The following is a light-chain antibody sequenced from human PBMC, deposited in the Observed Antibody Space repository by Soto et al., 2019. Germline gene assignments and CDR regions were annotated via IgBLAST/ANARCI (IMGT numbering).Light chain of an antibody. V-gene: IGKV3-11*01. J-gene: IGKJ4*01. CDR3: QHRSNWPLT. CDR2: DAS. Sequence: EIVLTQSPATLSLSPGERATLSCRASQSVSSSLAWYQQKPGQAPRLLIYDASNTATGIPARFSGSGSGTDFALTISSLEPEDFAVYYCQHRSNWPLTFGGGTKVDTK. CDR1: QSVSSS.